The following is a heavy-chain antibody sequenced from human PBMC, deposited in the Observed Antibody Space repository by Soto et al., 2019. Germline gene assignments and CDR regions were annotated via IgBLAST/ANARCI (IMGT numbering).Heavy chain of an antibody. Sequence: EVQLLESGGDLVQPGGSLRLSCAASGFAFATYAMTWVRQAPGKGLEWVSTIGGGGGSTYYADPVEGRFTISRDNSQNTVYLPMNSLRAEDKAVYFCAKERLGRGADYWGQGTLVSVSS. V-gene: IGHV3-23*01. CDR2: IGGGGGST. CDR1: GFAFATYA. J-gene: IGHJ4*02. D-gene: IGHD1-26*01. CDR3: AKERLGRGADY.